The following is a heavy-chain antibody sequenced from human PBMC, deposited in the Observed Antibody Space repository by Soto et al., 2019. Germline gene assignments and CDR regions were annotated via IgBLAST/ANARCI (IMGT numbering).Heavy chain of an antibody. J-gene: IGHJ4*02. CDR3: ARLPNYYYDSSGYHDY. CDR1: GYSFIDYW. V-gene: IGHV5-51*01. Sequence: PGESLKISCKGSGYSFIDYWIGWVRQMPGKGLEWMGIIYPGDSDTRYSPSFQGQVTISADRSISTAYLQWSSLKASDTAMYYCARLPNYYYDSSGYHDYWGQGTLVTVS. CDR2: IYPGDSDT. D-gene: IGHD3-22*01.